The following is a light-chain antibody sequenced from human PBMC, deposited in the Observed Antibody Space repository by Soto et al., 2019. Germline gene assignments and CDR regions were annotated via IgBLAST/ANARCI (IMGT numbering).Light chain of an antibody. Sequence: QSVLTQPASVSGSPGQSITISCTGSTSDVGAYNYVSWYKHHPGQAPQLMIYEVSNRPSGVPNRFSGSKSGNTASLTISGLQADDEGDYYCSSKTSSSSPFVFGTGTKVTVL. CDR1: TSDVGAYNY. V-gene: IGLV2-14*01. CDR3: SSKTSSSSPFV. CDR2: EVS. J-gene: IGLJ1*01.